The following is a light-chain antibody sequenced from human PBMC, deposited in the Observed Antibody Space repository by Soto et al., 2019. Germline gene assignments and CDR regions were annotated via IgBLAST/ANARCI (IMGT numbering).Light chain of an antibody. J-gene: IGKJ5*01. CDR3: QRYGSSPLIT. V-gene: IGKV3-20*01. CDR1: QSVSSSY. Sequence: EIVMTQSPATLSVSPGERATLSCRASQSVSSSYLAWYQQKPSQAPRLLIYDASNRATGIPDRFSGSGSGTDFTLTISRLEPEDFAVYFCQRYGSSPLITFGQGTRLEIK. CDR2: DAS.